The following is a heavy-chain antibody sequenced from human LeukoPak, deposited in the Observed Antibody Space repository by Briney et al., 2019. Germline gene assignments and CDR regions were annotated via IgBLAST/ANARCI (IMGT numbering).Heavy chain of an antibody. Sequence: SETLSLTCTVSGGSIGSDIYYWSWIRQPPGKGLEWIGYIYDRGSSYSNPSLQSRVTISKDRSKNQFSLKLSSVTAADTAVYYCASGGEADYWGQGTLVTVSS. CDR3: ASGGEADY. CDR1: GGSIGSDIYY. D-gene: IGHD3-16*01. CDR2: IYDRGSS. V-gene: IGHV4-30-2*01. J-gene: IGHJ4*02.